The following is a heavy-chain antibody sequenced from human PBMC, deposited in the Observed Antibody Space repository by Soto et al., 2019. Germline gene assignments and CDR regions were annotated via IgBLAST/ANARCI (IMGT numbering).Heavy chain of an antibody. Sequence: EVYLVESGGDLVQPGGSLRLSCAASGFIFSDHWMNWVRQAPGKGLEWVANIKQDGSETKYVESVRGRFTISRDNAKNSLYLQMNTLRAEDTALYYCAGGTGWLTDKWGQGTLVAVSS. D-gene: IGHD5-18*01. CDR2: IKQDGSET. CDR1: GFIFSDHW. V-gene: IGHV3-7*04. CDR3: AGGTGWLTDK. J-gene: IGHJ4*02.